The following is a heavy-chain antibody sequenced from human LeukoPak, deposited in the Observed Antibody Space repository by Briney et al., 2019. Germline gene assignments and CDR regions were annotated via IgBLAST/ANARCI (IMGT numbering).Heavy chain of an antibody. J-gene: IGHJ4*02. D-gene: IGHD1-26*01. CDR3: AKSQTYGSPFGY. Sequence: PGGSLRLSCAVSGFAFSTYAMSWVRQAPGKGLEWVSAITGSGGGTYYADSVKGRFTISRDNSKNTQSLQMNSLRAEDTAVYYCAKSQTYGSPFGYWGQGTLVTVSS. CDR1: GFAFSTYA. V-gene: IGHV3-23*01. CDR2: ITGSGGGT.